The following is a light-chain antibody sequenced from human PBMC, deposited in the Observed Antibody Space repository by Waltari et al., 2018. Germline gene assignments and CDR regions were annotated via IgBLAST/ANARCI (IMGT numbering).Light chain of an antibody. J-gene: IGKJ1*01. CDR3: QQHNSSSWT. CDR2: KAS. V-gene: IGKV1-5*03. CDR1: QSLNNW. Sequence: DIEMTQSPFTLSASIGERVTITCRASQSLNNWLAWYQQKPGNAPNLLIYKASNFEIGVPSRFSGSSSATEFTLTISRLQPDDSASYCCQQHNSSSWTFGQGTKVEI.